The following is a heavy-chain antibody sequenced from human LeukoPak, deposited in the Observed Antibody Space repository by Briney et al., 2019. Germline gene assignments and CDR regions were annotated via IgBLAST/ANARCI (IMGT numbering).Heavy chain of an antibody. J-gene: IGHJ4*02. D-gene: IGHD3-10*01. CDR3: ARGPVWLGFDY. Sequence: SETLSLTCAVYGGSFSGYYWSWIRQPPGKGLEWIGKINHSGNTNYNPSLKSRVTISVDTSKNQFSLKLSSVTAADTAVYYCARGPVWLGFDYWGQGTLVTVSS. CDR2: INHSGNT. V-gene: IGHV4-34*01. CDR1: GGSFSGYY.